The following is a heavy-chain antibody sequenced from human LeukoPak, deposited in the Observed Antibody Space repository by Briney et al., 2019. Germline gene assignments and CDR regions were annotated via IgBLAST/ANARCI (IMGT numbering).Heavy chain of an antibody. CDR3: ARGPPAIHHTFDY. J-gene: IGHJ4*02. D-gene: IGHD2-2*02. V-gene: IGHV1-69*05. Sequence: SVKVSCKASGGTFSSYAIIWVRQAPGQGLEWMGGIIPIFGTANYAQKFQGRVTITTDESTSTAYMELSSLRSEDTAVYYCARGPPAIHHTFDYWGQGTLVTVSS. CDR2: IIPIFGTA. CDR1: GGTFSSYA.